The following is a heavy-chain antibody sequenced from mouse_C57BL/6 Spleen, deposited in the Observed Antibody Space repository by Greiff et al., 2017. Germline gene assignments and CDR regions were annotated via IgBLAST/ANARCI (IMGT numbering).Heavy chain of an antibody. D-gene: IGHD4-1*01. CDR3: ARDGLGRGAWFAY. Sequence: EVQVVESGGGLVKPGGSLKLSCAASGFTFSSYAMSWVRQTPEKRLEWVATISDGGSYTYYPDNVKGRFTISRDNAKNNLYLQMSHLKSEDTAMYYCARDGLGRGAWFAYWGQGTLVTVSA. J-gene: IGHJ3*01. CDR1: GFTFSSYA. V-gene: IGHV5-4*01. CDR2: ISDGGSYT.